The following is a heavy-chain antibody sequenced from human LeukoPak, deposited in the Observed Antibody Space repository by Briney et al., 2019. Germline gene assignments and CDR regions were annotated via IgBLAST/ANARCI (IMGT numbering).Heavy chain of an antibody. CDR2: IIPIFGTA. D-gene: IGHD5-24*01. Sequence: ASVKVSCKASGGTFSSYAISWVRQAPGQGLEWMGGIIPIFGTANYAQEFQGRVTITADESTSTAYMELSSLRSEDTAVYYCARDGEYGDGYNFWYWGQGTLVTVSS. J-gene: IGHJ4*02. V-gene: IGHV1-69*13. CDR3: ARDGEYGDGYNFWY. CDR1: GGTFSSYA.